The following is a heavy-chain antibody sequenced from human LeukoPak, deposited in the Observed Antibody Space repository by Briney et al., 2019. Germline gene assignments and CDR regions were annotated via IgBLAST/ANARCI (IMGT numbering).Heavy chain of an antibody. CDR3: ARSLSHMVTTYWYFDL. CDR2: ISYDGSNK. D-gene: IGHD4-17*01. V-gene: IGHV3-30*03. Sequence: GGSLRLSCAVSGFSFSSYGMHWVRQAPGKGLEWVAVISYDGSNKYYADSVKGRFTISRDNSKNTLYLEMNSLRAEDTAVYYCARSLSHMVTTYWYFDLWGRGTLVTVSS. J-gene: IGHJ2*01. CDR1: GFSFSSYG.